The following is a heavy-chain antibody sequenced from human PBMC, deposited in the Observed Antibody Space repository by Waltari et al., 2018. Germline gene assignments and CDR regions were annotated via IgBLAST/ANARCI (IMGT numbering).Heavy chain of an antibody. V-gene: IGHV3-23*01. CDR1: GFSFSSHA. D-gene: IGHD2-15*01. Sequence: EVRLLESGGALVPPGGSLRLACAASGFSFSSHAMNWVRQSTGKGLEWLSAISGSSTRPHYADSVKGRFTISRDNSNNSLYLHMSSLSAEDTAIYYCAKNEAIASAIPEYFDSWGQGTLVTVSA. J-gene: IGHJ4*02. CDR2: ISGSSTRP. CDR3: AKNEAIASAIPEYFDS.